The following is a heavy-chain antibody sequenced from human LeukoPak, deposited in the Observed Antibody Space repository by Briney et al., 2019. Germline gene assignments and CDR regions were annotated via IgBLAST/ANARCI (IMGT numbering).Heavy chain of an antibody. Sequence: SETLSLTCTVSGGSISSYYWSWIRQPPGKGLEWIGYIYYSGSTNYNPSLKSRVTISVDTSKNQFSLKLSSVTAADTAVYYCARVLHYDIPGWFDPWGQGTLVTVSS. CDR1: GGSISSYY. J-gene: IGHJ5*02. CDR2: IYYSGST. D-gene: IGHD3-22*01. V-gene: IGHV4-59*01. CDR3: ARVLHYDIPGWFDP.